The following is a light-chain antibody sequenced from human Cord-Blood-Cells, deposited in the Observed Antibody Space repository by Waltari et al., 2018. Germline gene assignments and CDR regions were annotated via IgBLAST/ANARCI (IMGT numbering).Light chain of an antibody. CDR3: CSYAGSSTWV. J-gene: IGLJ3*02. Sequence: QSALTQPASVSGSPGPSIPISCTGTSRDVGSYNVVSWYQQHTGNAPKLMMYEGSKRPSAVSNRFSGSKSGNTASLTISGLQAEDEADYYCCSYAGSSTWVFGGGTKLTVL. CDR2: EGS. V-gene: IGLV2-23*01. CDR1: SRDVGSYNV.